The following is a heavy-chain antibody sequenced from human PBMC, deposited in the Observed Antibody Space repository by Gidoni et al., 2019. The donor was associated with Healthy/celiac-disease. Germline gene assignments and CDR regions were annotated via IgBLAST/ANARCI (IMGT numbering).Heavy chain of an antibody. V-gene: IGHV3-30*01. CDR3: ARDDGAVAGYMDV. J-gene: IGHJ6*03. D-gene: IGHD6-19*01. CDR1: GFTFSSYA. Sequence: QVQLVESGGGVVQPGRSLRLSCAASGFTFSSYAMHWVRQAPGKGLEWVAVISYDGSNKYYADSVKGRFTISRDNSKNTLYLQMNSLRAEDTAVYYCARDDGAVAGYMDVWGKGTTVTVSS. CDR2: ISYDGSNK.